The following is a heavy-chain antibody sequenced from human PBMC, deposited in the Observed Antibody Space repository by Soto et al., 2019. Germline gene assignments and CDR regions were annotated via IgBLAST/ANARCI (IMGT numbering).Heavy chain of an antibody. CDR1: GFTVSSNY. Sequence: EVQLVESGGGLVQPGGSLRLSCAASGFTVSSNYMSWVRQAPGQGLEWVSVIYSGGSTYYADSVKGRFTISRDTSKNTLYLQMNSLRAADTAVYYCARSRLYYYYGMDVWGQGTTVTVSS. V-gene: IGHV3-66*01. J-gene: IGHJ6*02. CDR2: IYSGGST. CDR3: ARSRLYYYYGMDV.